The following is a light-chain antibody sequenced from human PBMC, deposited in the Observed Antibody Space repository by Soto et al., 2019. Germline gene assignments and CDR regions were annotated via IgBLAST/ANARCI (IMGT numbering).Light chain of an antibody. CDR2: GAS. Sequence: EIVLTQSPATLSSSPGERVTLSCRASQSVTTYLAWYQQKPGQPPRLLIYGASSRATGIPDRFSGSGSGTDFTLTISRLEPEDFAVYYCQQFGASLTWTFGQGTKVDIK. CDR1: QSVTTY. J-gene: IGKJ1*01. V-gene: IGKV3-20*01. CDR3: QQFGASLTWT.